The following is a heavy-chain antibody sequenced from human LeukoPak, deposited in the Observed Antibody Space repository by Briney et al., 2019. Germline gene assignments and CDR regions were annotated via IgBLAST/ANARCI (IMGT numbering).Heavy chain of an antibody. CDR1: GGSMRSNY. D-gene: IGHD6-13*01. CDR2: IYYSGST. J-gene: IGHJ4*02. CDR3: ARGGGIAEWYYFDY. V-gene: IGHV4-59*08. Sequence: SETLSLTCTVSGGSMRSNYWSLTRQPPGKGLEWIGNIYYSGSTNYNPSLKSRVTISVDTSKNQFFLKLSSVTAADTAVYYCARGGGIAEWYYFDYWGQGTLVTVSS.